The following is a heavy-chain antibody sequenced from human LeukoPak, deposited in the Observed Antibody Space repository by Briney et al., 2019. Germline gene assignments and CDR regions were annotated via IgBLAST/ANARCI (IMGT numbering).Heavy chain of an antibody. CDR3: AREYSSSSGTPFFDY. Sequence: ASVTVSCKASGYTFTSYGISWVRQAPGQGLEWMGWISAYNGNTNYAQKLQGRVTMTTDTSTSTAYMELRSLRSDDTAVYYCAREYSSSSGTPFFDYWGQGTLVTVSS. CDR1: GYTFTSYG. D-gene: IGHD6-6*01. CDR2: ISAYNGNT. J-gene: IGHJ4*02. V-gene: IGHV1-18*01.